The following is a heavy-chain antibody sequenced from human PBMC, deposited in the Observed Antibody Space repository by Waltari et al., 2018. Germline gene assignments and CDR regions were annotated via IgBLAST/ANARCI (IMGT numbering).Heavy chain of an antibody. V-gene: IGHV1-69*11. CDR2: IIPILGKA. Sequence: QVQLVQSGAEVKKPGSSVKVSCKASGGTFSSYAISWVRQAPGQGLEWMGGIIPILGKANYAQKCQGRVTITADESTSTAYMELSSLRSEDTAVYYCASGVRDDYIWGSRARYYYYYMDVWGKGTTVTVSS. D-gene: IGHD3-16*01. CDR3: ASGVRDDYIWGSRARYYYYYMDV. CDR1: GGTFSSYA. J-gene: IGHJ6*03.